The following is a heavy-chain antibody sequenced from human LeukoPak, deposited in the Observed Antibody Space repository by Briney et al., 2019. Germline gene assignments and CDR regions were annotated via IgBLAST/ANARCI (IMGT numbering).Heavy chain of an antibody. D-gene: IGHD6-19*01. CDR2: INTNTGNP. V-gene: IGHV7-4-1*02. CDR1: GYTFTNYP. J-gene: IGHJ4*02. CDR3: ARGGYSRGQGSPFDY. Sequence: ASVKVSCKTSGYTFTNYPIIWVRQAPGQGLECMGWINTNTGNPTFVQGFTGRFVSSLDTSVSAAYLQISSLKAEDTAVYYCARGGYSRGQGSPFDYWGQGTLVTVSS.